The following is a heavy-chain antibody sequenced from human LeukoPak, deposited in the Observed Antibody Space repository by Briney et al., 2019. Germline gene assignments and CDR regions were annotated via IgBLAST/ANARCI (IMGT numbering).Heavy chain of an antibody. D-gene: IGHD4-17*01. CDR1: GGSSSSNY. J-gene: IGHJ3*02. Sequence: SETLSLTCTVSGGSSSSNYWSWIRQPPGKGLEWIGYIYYSGNTNYNPSLKSRVTISVDTSKNQFSLTLSSVTAADTAVYYCARLTTVTPRTAFDIWGQGTLVTVSS. V-gene: IGHV4-59*01. CDR2: IYYSGNT. CDR3: ARLTTVTPRTAFDI.